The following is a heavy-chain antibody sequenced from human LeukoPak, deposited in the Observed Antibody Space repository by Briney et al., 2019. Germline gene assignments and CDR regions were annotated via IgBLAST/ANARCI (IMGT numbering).Heavy chain of an antibody. J-gene: IGHJ4*02. CDR3: ARGADFWSGYCPY. Sequence: GASVKVSCKASGYTFTGYYMHWVRQAPGQGLEWMGWINPNSGGTNYAQKFQGRVTMTRDTSISTAYMELSRLRSDDTVVYYCARGADFWSGYCPYWGQGTLVTVSS. CDR1: GYTFTGYY. CDR2: INPNSGGT. V-gene: IGHV1-2*02. D-gene: IGHD3-3*01.